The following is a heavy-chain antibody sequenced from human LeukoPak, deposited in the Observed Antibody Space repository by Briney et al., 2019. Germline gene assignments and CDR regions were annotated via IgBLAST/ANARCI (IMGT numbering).Heavy chain of an antibody. Sequence: SETLSLTCPVSGGSISSGSYYWGWIRQPPGKGLEWIGRISSSGNTNYNPSLKSRVTMSVDTSKNQFSLTLNSVTAADTAVYYCGRDWTYYDGSGKNYHYMDVWGKGTTVTISS. D-gene: IGHD3-10*01. J-gene: IGHJ6*03. CDR2: ISSSGNT. CDR1: GGSISSGSYY. CDR3: GRDWTYYDGSGKNYHYMDV. V-gene: IGHV4-39*07.